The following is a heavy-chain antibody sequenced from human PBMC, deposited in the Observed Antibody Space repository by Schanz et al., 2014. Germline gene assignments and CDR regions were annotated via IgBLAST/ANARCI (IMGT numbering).Heavy chain of an antibody. V-gene: IGHV3-48*01. J-gene: IGHJ4*02. CDR2: ISSSSSTI. Sequence: EVQLVESGGGLVQPRGSLRLSCAASEFSFSSFGMNWVRQAPGKGLEWVSYISSSSSTIYYADSVKGRFTISRDNAKNSLYLQMNSLRAEDTAVYYCARGVRIDYWGQGTLVTVSS. D-gene: IGHD3-3*01. CDR1: EFSFSSFG. CDR3: ARGVRIDY.